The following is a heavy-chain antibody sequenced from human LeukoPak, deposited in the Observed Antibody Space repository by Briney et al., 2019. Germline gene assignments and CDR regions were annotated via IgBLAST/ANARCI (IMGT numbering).Heavy chain of an antibody. CDR2: ISSSGSTI. Sequence: PGGSLRLSCAASGFTFSDYYMSWIRQAPGKGLEWVSYISSSGSTIYYADSVKGRFTISRDNAKNSLYLQMNSLRAEDTAVYYCARGRDVVVVAAKGLDPWGQGTLVTVSS. J-gene: IGHJ5*02. D-gene: IGHD2-15*01. V-gene: IGHV3-11*01. CDR1: GFTFSDYY. CDR3: ARGRDVVVVAAKGLDP.